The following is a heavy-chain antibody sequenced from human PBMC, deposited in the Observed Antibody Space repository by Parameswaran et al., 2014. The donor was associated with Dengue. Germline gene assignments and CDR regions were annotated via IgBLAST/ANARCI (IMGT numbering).Heavy chain of an antibody. Sequence: QAGGSLRLSCAASGFTFSSYGMHWVRQAPGKGLEWVAVISYDGSKKYYADSVKGRFTISRDNSKNTLYLQMNSLRAEDTAVYYCGANWELLLPFDYWGQGTLVTVSS. V-gene: IGHV3-30*03. D-gene: IGHD1-26*01. CDR3: GANWELLLPFDY. CDR2: ISYDGSKK. J-gene: IGHJ4*02. CDR1: GFTFSSYG.